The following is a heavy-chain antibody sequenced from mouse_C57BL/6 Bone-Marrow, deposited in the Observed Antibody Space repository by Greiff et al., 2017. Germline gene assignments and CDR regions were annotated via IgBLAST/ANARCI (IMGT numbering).Heavy chain of an antibody. Sequence: VQLQQSGPELVKPGASVKISCKASGYTFTDYYMNWVKQSHGQSLEWIGDINPNNGGTSYNQKFKGKATLTVDKSSSTAYMELRSLTSEDSAVYYCASSYDGFHWYFDVWGTGTTVTVSS. CDR3: ASSYDGFHWYFDV. V-gene: IGHV1-26*01. CDR1: GYTFTDYY. J-gene: IGHJ1*03. D-gene: IGHD2-3*01. CDR2: INPNNGGT.